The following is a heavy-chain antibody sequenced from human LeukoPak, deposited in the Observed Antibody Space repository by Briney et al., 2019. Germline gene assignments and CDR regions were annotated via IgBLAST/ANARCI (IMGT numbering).Heavy chain of an antibody. CDR2: IYSDGST. D-gene: IGHD6-13*01. J-gene: IGHJ4*02. CDR1: GFTVNSNY. Sequence: GGSLRLSCAASGFTVNSNYVSWVRQAPGKGLEWVSVIYSDGSTYYADSVKGRFTISRDNPKNTLYLQMNSLRAEDTAVYYCARAGSSSKQYYFDSWGQGTLVTVSS. CDR3: ARAGSSSKQYYFDS. V-gene: IGHV3-53*01.